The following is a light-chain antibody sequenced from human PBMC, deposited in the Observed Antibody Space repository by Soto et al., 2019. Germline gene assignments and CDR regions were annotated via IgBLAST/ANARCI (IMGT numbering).Light chain of an antibody. V-gene: IGKV1-6*01. J-gene: IGKJ1*01. CDR2: AAS. Sequence: AIQMTQSPSSLSASVGDRVTITCRASQGIGNDLGWYQQKPGKAPKLLIYAASSLQSGVPSRFRGSGSGTDFTLTISGLQHEDFATYYCLQDYNYPLTFGPGPKVDIK. CDR1: QGIGND. CDR3: LQDYNYPLT.